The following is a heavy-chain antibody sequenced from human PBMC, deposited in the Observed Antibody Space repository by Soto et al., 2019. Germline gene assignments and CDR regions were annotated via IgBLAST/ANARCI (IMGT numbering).Heavy chain of an antibody. CDR2: IIPIFGTA. D-gene: IGHD1-26*01. V-gene: IGHV1-69*06. CDR1: GGTFSSYA. Sequence: QVQLVQSGAKVKKPGSSVKVSCKASGGTFSSYAISWVRQAPGQGLEWMGGIIPIFGTANYAQKFQGRVTITADKSTSTAYMELSSLRSEDTAVYYCASEYSGSYYVQVYYFDYWGQGTLVTVSS. J-gene: IGHJ4*02. CDR3: ASEYSGSYYVQVYYFDY.